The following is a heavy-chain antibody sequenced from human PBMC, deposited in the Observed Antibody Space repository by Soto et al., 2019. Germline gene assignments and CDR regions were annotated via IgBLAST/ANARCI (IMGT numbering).Heavy chain of an antibody. J-gene: IGHJ4*02. Sequence: QVQLQESGPGLVKPSETLSLTCAVSGGSLTGQHWSWIRQPPGKGLEWIGQIVNSGIARYNPSLQSRVAISIATSKNHFALRLSSVTAAVTAVYYCASYIEGSGGRGSGGQGHLVTVSS. CDR2: IVNSGIA. CDR1: GGSLTGQH. CDR3: ASYIEGSGGRGS. V-gene: IGHV4-4*09. D-gene: IGHD5-12*01.